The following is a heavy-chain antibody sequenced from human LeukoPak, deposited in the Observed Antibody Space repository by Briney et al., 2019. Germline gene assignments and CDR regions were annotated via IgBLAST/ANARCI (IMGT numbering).Heavy chain of an antibody. D-gene: IGHD6-19*01. V-gene: IGHV3-23*01. J-gene: IGHJ4*02. CDR3: AKGGGWLYYFDY. CDR2: ISGSADTT. CDR1: GFTFSNYW. Sequence: GALRLSCAASGFTFSNYWMAWVRQAPGKGLEWVSAISGSADTTYYADSVKGRFSISRDNSKNTVYLQMNSLRTEDTAVYYCAKGGGWLYYFDYWGQGTLVTVSS.